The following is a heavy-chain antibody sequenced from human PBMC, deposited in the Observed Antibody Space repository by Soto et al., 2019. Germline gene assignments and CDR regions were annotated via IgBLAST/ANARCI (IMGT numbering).Heavy chain of an antibody. Sequence: ASVKVSCKTSGYTFNTYGINWVRQAPGQGLELMGWISAYDGKTTYAEKFQGRVTLTTDTSTSTAYMELRSLRSDDTAIYYCARDPHEFWTSYWFDPWGQGTLVTVSS. V-gene: IGHV1-18*01. CDR2: ISAYDGKT. CDR1: GYTFNTYG. J-gene: IGHJ5*02. CDR3: ARDPHEFWTSYWFDP. D-gene: IGHD3-3*01.